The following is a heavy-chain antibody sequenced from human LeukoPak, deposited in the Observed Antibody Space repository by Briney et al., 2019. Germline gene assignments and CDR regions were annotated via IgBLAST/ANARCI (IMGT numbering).Heavy chain of an antibody. CDR1: GGSISSSSYY. Sequence: NPSETLSLTCTVSGGSISSSSYYWGWIRQPPGKGLEWIGSIYYSGSTYYNPSLKSRVTISVDTSKNQFSLKLSSVTAADTAVYYCARGGAFYYETSGYWGALDKWGQGTMVTVAS. CDR2: IYYSGST. CDR3: ARGGAFYYETSGYWGALDK. V-gene: IGHV4-39*07. J-gene: IGHJ3*02. D-gene: IGHD3-22*01.